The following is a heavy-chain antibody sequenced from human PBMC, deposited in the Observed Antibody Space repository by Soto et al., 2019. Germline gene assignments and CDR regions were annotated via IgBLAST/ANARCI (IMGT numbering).Heavy chain of an antibody. CDR1: GGAFSSYA. CDR3: GTRLDLRGGISYYGVDV. CDR2: IIPLLGTP. V-gene: IGHV1-69*01. J-gene: IGHJ6*02. Sequence: QVQLVQSGAEVKRPGSSIKVSCTATGGAFSSYAVSWVRQAPGQGLEWVGGIIPLLGTPKYAQRFQGRVTITADESTSTAYMELGSLRSEDTAVYYCGTRLDLRGGISYYGVDVWGQGTTVIVSS. D-gene: IGHD3-16*01.